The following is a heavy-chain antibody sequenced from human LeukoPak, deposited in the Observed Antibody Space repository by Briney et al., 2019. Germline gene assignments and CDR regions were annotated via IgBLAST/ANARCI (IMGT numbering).Heavy chain of an antibody. CDR1: GGSISSYY. Sequence: SETLSLTCTVSGGSISSYYWSWIRQPAGKGLEWIGRIYTSGSTNYNPSLKSQVTMSVDTSKNQFSLKLSSVTAADTAVYYCARGGASEGWFDPWGQGTLVTVFS. CDR3: ARGGASEGWFDP. D-gene: IGHD1-26*01. V-gene: IGHV4-4*07. CDR2: IYTSGST. J-gene: IGHJ5*02.